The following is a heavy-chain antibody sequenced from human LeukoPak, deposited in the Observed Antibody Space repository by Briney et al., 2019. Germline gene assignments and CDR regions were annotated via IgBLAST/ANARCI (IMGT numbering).Heavy chain of an antibody. CDR2: ISGSGGST. J-gene: IGHJ4*02. V-gene: IGHV3-23*01. Sequence: GGSLRLSCAASGFTFSSYAMSWVRQAPGKGLEWVSAISGSGGSTHYADSVKGRFTISRDNSKNTLYLQMNSLRAEDTAVYYCAKDLTYYYDGSGYYHYWGQGTLVTVSS. CDR3: AKDLTYYYDGSGYYHY. D-gene: IGHD3-22*01. CDR1: GFTFSSYA.